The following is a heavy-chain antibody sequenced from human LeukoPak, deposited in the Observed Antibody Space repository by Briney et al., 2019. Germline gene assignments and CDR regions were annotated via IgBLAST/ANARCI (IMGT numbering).Heavy chain of an antibody. CDR2: IIPIFGTT. J-gene: IGHJ6*02. D-gene: IGHD6-6*01. Sequence: SVKVSCKASGGTFSSYTISWVRQAPGQGLEWMGGIIPIFGTTNYAQKFQGRVTITADESTSTAYMELSSLRSEDTAVYYCARGRYSSSINSMDVWGQGTTVTVSS. CDR3: ARGRYSSSINSMDV. CDR1: GGTFSSYT. V-gene: IGHV1-69*13.